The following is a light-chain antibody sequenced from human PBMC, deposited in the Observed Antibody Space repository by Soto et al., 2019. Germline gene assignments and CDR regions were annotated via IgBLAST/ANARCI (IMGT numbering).Light chain of an antibody. CDR3: QQYNSYSWT. J-gene: IGKJ1*01. CDR1: QSISSW. Sequence: DIQITQSPSTLSASVGDRVTITCRASQSISSWLAWYQQKPGKAPKLLIYDASSLESGVPSRFSGSGSGTEFTLTISSLQPDDCATYYCQQYNSYSWTFGQGTKVDIK. V-gene: IGKV1-5*01. CDR2: DAS.